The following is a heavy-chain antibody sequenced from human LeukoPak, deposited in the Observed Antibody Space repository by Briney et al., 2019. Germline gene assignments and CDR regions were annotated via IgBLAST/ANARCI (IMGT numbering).Heavy chain of an antibody. CDR3: ARDTFFYFDY. CDR2: ISGSSGTT. J-gene: IGHJ4*02. V-gene: IGHV3-48*02. Sequence: GGSLRLSCAASGFTFSSYSMNWVRQAPGKGLEWVSYISGSSGTTNYADSVKGRFTISRDNAKNSLYLQMNSLRDEDTAVYYCARDTFFYFDYGARGPLFTVPS. D-gene: IGHD2/OR15-2a*01. CDR1: GFTFSSYS.